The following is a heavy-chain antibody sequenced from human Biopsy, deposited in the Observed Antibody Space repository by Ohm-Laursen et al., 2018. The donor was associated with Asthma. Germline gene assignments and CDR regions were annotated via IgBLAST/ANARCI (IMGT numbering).Heavy chain of an antibody. CDR1: GYTFNSAG. CDR3: ARAVDYSHYYGIDV. CDR2: ISVYNGNT. D-gene: IGHD3-10*01. J-gene: IGHJ6*02. V-gene: IGHV1-18*01. Sequence: VASAKVSCKTSGYTFNSAGITWVRQAPGQGLEWMGWISVYNGNTKVAQKLQDRVTMITDTPTSTAYMELRSLRSDDTAVYFCARAVDYSHYYGIDVWGQGTTVTVS.